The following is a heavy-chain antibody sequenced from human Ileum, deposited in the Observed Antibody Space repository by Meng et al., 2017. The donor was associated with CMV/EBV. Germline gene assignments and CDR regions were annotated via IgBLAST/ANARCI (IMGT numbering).Heavy chain of an antibody. CDR3: AKEGGSIGYYYDSSCYAPYFDY. CDR1: EFTFSKYW. V-gene: IGHV3-7*01. D-gene: IGHD3-22*01. CDR2: IKEYGSEK. J-gene: IGHJ4*02. Sequence: GESLKISCAASEFTFSKYWMSWVRQAPGKGLEWVANIKEYGSEKYYVDSVKGRFTISRDNSKNTLYLQMNNLGAEDTAVYYCAKEGGSIGYYYDSSCYAPYFDYWGQGTLVTVSS.